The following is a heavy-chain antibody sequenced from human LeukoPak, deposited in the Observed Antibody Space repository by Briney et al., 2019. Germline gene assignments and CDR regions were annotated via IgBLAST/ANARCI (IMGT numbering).Heavy chain of an antibody. CDR1: GFTFSSYD. CDR2: IGTAGDT. J-gene: IGHJ6*02. D-gene: IGHD1-1*01. Sequence: GGSLRLSCAASGFTFSSYDMHWVRQATGKGLEWVSAIGTAGDTYYPGSVKGRFTISRENAKNSLYLQVNSLRAGDTAVYYCAREGYRDYYYGMDVWGQGTTVTVSS. CDR3: AREGYRDYYYGMDV. V-gene: IGHV3-13*01.